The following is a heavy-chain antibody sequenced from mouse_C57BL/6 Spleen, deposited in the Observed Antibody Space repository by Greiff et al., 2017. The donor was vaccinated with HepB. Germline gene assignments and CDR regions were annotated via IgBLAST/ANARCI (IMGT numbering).Heavy chain of an antibody. CDR1: GYTFTSYW. V-gene: IGHV1-69*01. Sequence: VQLQQPGAELVMPGASVKLSCKASGYTFTSYWMHWVKQRPGQGLEWIGEIDPSDSYTNYNQKFKGKSTLTVDKSSSTAYMELRSLTSEDSAVYYCARSGIYYPFVYWGEGTTLSVSS. D-gene: IGHD1-1*01. CDR2: IDPSDSYT. J-gene: IGHJ2*01. CDR3: ARSGIYYPFVY.